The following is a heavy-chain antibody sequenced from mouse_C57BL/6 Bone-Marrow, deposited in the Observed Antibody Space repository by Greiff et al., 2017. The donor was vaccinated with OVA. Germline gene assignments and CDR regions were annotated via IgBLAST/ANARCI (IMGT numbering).Heavy chain of an antibody. CDR2: IRNKANGYTT. Sequence: EVKLMESGGGLVQPGGSLSLSCAASGFTFTDYYMSWVRQPPGKALEWLGFIRNKANGYTTEYSASVKGRFTISRDNSQSILYLQMNALRAEDSATYYCARPYDGLRWYAMDYWGQGTSVTVSS. D-gene: IGHD2-3*01. CDR1: GFTFTDYY. J-gene: IGHJ4*01. CDR3: ARPYDGLRWYAMDY. V-gene: IGHV7-3*01.